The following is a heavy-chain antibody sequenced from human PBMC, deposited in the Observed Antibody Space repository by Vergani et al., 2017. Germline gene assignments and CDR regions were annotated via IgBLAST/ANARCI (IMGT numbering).Heavy chain of an antibody. V-gene: IGHV3-23*01. CDR3: AKTPGYYDSSGYQYYFDY. D-gene: IGHD3-22*01. CDR1: GFTFSSYA. CDR2: ISGSGGST. J-gene: IGHJ4*02. Sequence: EVQLLESGGGLVQPGGSLRLSCAASGFTFSSYAMSWVRQAPGKGLEWVSAISGSGGSTYYADSVKGRFTISRDNSKNTLYRQMNSLRAADTAVYYCAKTPGYYDSSGYQYYFDYWGQGTLVTVSS.